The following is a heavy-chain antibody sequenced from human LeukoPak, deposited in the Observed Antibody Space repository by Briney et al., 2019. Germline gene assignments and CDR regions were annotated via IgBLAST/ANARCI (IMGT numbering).Heavy chain of an antibody. CDR1: GFTFSNSA. Sequence: GGSLRLSCAASGFTFSNSAMSWVRQAPGKGLEWVSAISGSGGSTYYADSVKGRFTISRGNSKNTLYLQMNSLRAEDTAVYYCAKGGAEGSSWENWFDPWGQGTLVTVSS. CDR3: AKGGAEGSSWENWFDP. J-gene: IGHJ5*02. V-gene: IGHV3-23*01. D-gene: IGHD6-13*01. CDR2: ISGSGGST.